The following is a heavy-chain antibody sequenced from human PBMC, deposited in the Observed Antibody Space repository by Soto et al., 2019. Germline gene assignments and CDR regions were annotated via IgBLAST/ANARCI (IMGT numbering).Heavy chain of an antibody. Sequence: QIQMVQSGAEVKQPGASVKISCKTSGYTFSSYSINWVRQAPGQGLEWMAWISTTSGNTHYAERVQGRVTVTLDKSARTAFMEMWGLTSDDTAVYFCARDNGYYDFWGQGTQVTVSS. CDR2: ISTTSGNT. V-gene: IGHV1-18*01. CDR3: ARDNGYYDF. J-gene: IGHJ4*02. D-gene: IGHD2-8*01. CDR1: GYTFSSYS.